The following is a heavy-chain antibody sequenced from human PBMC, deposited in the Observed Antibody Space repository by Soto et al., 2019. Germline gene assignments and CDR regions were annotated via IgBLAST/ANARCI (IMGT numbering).Heavy chain of an antibody. CDR1: GDSVSSNSAA. CDR2: TYYRSKWYN. J-gene: IGHJ6*02. D-gene: IGHD2-15*01. CDR3: ARGGGYCSGGSCYPYSAYYYYYGMDV. V-gene: IGHV6-1*01. Sequence: SQTLSLTCAISGDSVSSNSAAWNWIRQSPSRGLEWLGRTYYRSKWYNDYAVSVKSRITINPDTSKNQFSLQLNSVTPEDTAVCYCARGGGYCSGGSCYPYSAYYYYYGMDVWGQGTTVT.